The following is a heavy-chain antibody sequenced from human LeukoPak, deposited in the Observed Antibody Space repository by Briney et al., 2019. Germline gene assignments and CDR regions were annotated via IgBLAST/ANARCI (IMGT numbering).Heavy chain of an antibody. J-gene: IGHJ3*02. CDR2: INHSGST. Sequence: KPSETLSLTCAVYGGSFSGYYWSWIRQPPGKGLEWIGEINHSGSTNYNPSLKSRVTMSVDTSKDQFSLKLSSVTAADTAVYYCARDGYNEMDDAFDIWGQGTMVTVSS. CDR3: ARDGYNEMDDAFDI. V-gene: IGHV4-34*01. D-gene: IGHD5-24*01. CDR1: GGSFSGYY.